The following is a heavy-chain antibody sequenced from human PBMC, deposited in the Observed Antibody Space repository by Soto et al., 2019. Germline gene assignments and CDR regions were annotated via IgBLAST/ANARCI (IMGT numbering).Heavy chain of an antibody. J-gene: IGHJ5*02. D-gene: IGHD2-2*01. CDR1: GGSISSGGYY. CDR2: IYYSGST. Sequence: QVQLQESGPGLVKPSQTLSLTCTVSGGSISSGGYYWSWIRQHPGKGLEWIGYIYYSGSTYYNPSLKSRVTLXXDXSXXHFSLKLSSVTAADTAVYYCAIPALVPAAGNWFDPWGQGTLVTVSS. V-gene: IGHV4-31*03. CDR3: AIPALVPAAGNWFDP.